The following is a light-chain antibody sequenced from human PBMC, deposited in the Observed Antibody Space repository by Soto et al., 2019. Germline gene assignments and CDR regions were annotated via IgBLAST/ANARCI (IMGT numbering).Light chain of an antibody. CDR1: SSDIGGHDD. CDR3: CSYTSDLTPYV. Sequence: QSVQTQPASVSGSPGQSITISCTGTSSDIGGHDDVSWYQQHPGKVPKLLIYGVTDRPSGVSNRFSGSKSGNVASLTISGLQAEDEADYYCCSYTSDLTPYVFGTGTKVTVL. J-gene: IGLJ1*01. CDR2: GVT. V-gene: IGLV2-14*03.